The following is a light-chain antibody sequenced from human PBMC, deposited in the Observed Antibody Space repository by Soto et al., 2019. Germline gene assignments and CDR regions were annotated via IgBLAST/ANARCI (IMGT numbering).Light chain of an antibody. CDR3: QQSYSAPRT. Sequence: DIQMTQSPSSLSASLGDIVTITCRASQSISTYLDWYQQKPGKAPKVLIYAAFGWQSGIPSRFSGGGSGTDFTLTISSLQSDDVATYYCQQSYSAPRTFGQGTKVDIK. J-gene: IGKJ1*01. CDR2: AAF. V-gene: IGKV1-39*01. CDR1: QSISTY.